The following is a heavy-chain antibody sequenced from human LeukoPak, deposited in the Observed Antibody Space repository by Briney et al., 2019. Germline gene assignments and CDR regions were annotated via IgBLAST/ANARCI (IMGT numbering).Heavy chain of an antibody. V-gene: IGHV1-69*04. CDR3: AGEGVAGPIDY. D-gene: IGHD6-19*01. J-gene: IGHJ4*02. Sequence: SVKVSCKASGGTFSSYAISWVRQAPGQGLEWMGRIIPILGIANYAQKFQGRVTITADKSTSTAYMELSSLRSEDTAVYYCAGEGVAGPIDYWGQGTLVTVSS. CDR1: GGTFSSYA. CDR2: IIPILGIA.